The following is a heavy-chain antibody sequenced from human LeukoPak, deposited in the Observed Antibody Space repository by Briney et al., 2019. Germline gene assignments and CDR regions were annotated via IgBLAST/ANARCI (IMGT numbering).Heavy chain of an antibody. CDR1: GYTFTGYY. Sequence: ASVKVSCKASGYTFTGYYMHWVRQAPGQGLEWMGWINPNSGGTNYAQKFQGRVTMTRDTSISTAYMELSRLRSDDTAVYYCASSIAVAGTGFDYWGQGTLVTVSS. D-gene: IGHD6-19*01. J-gene: IGHJ4*02. V-gene: IGHV1-2*02. CDR3: ASSIAVAGTGFDY. CDR2: INPNSGGT.